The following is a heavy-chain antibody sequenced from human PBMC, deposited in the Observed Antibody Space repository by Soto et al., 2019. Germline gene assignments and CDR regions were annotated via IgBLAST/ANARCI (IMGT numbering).Heavy chain of an antibody. CDR3: ARRAETNGWNGFGADKYYFDF. CDR1: GGTFSSYA. CDR2: IIPIFGTA. Sequence: SVKVSCKASGGTFSSYAISWVRQAPEQVLEWMGGIIPIFGTANYAQKFQGRVTITADESTSTADMELSRLRSENTAVYYCARRAETNGWNGFGADKYYFDFWGQGTLVTVSS. D-gene: IGHD1-1*01. J-gene: IGHJ4*02. V-gene: IGHV1-69*13.